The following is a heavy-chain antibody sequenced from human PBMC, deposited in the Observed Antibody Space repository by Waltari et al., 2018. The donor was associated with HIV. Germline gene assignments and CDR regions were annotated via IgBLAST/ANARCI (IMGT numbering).Heavy chain of an antibody. Sequence: QVQLQESGPGLVKPSETLSLTCTVSGGSISGYYWRWIRQPPGKGLEWIGYIYYSGSTNYNPSLKSRVTISVDTSKNQFSLKLSSVTAADTAVYYCARDRFPDGDNDYWGQGTLVTVSS. CDR3: ARDRFPDGDNDY. J-gene: IGHJ4*02. D-gene: IGHD3-16*01. CDR2: IYYSGST. V-gene: IGHV4-59*01. CDR1: GGSISGYY.